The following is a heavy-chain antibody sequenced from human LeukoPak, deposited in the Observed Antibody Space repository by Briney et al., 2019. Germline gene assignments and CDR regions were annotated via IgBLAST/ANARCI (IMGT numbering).Heavy chain of an antibody. Sequence: PGGSLRLSCAASGFIFSSYDMHWVRQAPGKGLEWVAVISYDGSNKYYADSVKGRFTISRDNSKNTLYLQMNSLRAEDTAVYYCARDRGYSGYDFFDYWGQGTLVTVSS. V-gene: IGHV3-30*04. D-gene: IGHD5-12*01. CDR2: ISYDGSNK. J-gene: IGHJ4*02. CDR1: GFIFSSYD. CDR3: ARDRGYSGYDFFDY.